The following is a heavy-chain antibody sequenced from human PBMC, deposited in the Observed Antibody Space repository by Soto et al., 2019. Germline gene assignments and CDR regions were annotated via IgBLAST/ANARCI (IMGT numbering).Heavy chain of an antibody. J-gene: IGHJ4*02. D-gene: IGHD5-18*01. V-gene: IGHV2-5*02. CDR3: AHVGPVQPKGYSYGSSDEYYFDY. Sequence: QITLKESGPTLVKPTQTLTLTCTFSGFSLSTSGVGVGWIRQPPGKALEWLALIYWDDDKRYSPSLKSRLTITKDTSKNQVVLTMTNMDPVDTATYYCAHVGPVQPKGYSYGSSDEYYFDYWGQGTLVTVSS. CDR2: IYWDDDK. CDR1: GFSLSTSGVG.